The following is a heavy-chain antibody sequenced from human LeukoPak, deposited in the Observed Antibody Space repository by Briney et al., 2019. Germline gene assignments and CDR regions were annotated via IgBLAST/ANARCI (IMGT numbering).Heavy chain of an antibody. D-gene: IGHD3-10*01. CDR2: ISAYNGNT. CDR1: GYTFSSYG. J-gene: IGHJ4*02. V-gene: IGHV1-18*04. CDR3: ARVVLGGFDY. Sequence: ASVKVSCTAAGYTFSSYGITWVRQAPGQGLEWMGWISAYNGNTNYAEKLQGRVTMTTDTSTSTAYMELRSLRSDDTAVYYCARVVLGGFDYWGQGTLVTVSS.